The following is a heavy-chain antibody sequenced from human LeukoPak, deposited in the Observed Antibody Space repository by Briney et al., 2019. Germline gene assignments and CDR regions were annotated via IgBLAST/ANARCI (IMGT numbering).Heavy chain of an antibody. CDR2: ISASGGST. D-gene: IGHD1-26*01. CDR1: GFTFTSYA. Sequence: GGSLRLSCAASGFTFTSYAMHWVRQAPGKGLEWVSSISASGGSTWYADSVRGRFTISRDNSKNTLYLQMNSLRAEDTAVYYCAKRRAVGAWVQAFDIWGQGIMVTVSS. V-gene: IGHV3-23*01. J-gene: IGHJ3*02. CDR3: AKRRAVGAWVQAFDI.